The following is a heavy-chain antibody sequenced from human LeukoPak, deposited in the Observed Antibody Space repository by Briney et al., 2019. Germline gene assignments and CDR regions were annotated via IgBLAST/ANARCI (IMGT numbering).Heavy chain of an antibody. Sequence: GASVKVSCKASGGTFSSYAISWVRQAPGQGLEWMGGIIPIFGTANYAQKFQGRVTITADESTSTAYMELSSLRSEDTAVYYCARERYSYGERFFDYWGQGTLVTVSS. CDR1: GGTFSSYA. CDR2: IIPIFGTA. CDR3: ARERYSYGERFFDY. V-gene: IGHV1-69*13. D-gene: IGHD5-18*01. J-gene: IGHJ4*02.